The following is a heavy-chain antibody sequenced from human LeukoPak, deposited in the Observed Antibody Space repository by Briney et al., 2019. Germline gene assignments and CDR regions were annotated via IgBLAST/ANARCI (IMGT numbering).Heavy chain of an antibody. D-gene: IGHD6-19*01. Sequence: SETLSLTCTVSGDSISRGGYYWSWIRQHPGKGLEWIGYIYYSGSTSYNPSLESRVTMSVDTSKNQFSLKLSSVTAADTAVYYCARGHNSGWYNWFDPWGQGTLVTVSS. CDR1: GDSISRGGYY. CDR3: ARGHNSGWYNWFDP. CDR2: IYYSGST. V-gene: IGHV4-31*03. J-gene: IGHJ5*02.